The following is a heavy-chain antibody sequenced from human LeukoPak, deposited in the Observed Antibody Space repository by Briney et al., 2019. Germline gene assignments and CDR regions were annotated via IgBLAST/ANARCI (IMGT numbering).Heavy chain of an antibody. CDR2: INPNSGGT. CDR1: GYTFTGYY. CDR3: ARGCSSTSCYTKDGMDV. Sequence: ASVKVSCKASGYTFTGYYMHWVRQAPGQGLEWMGRINPNSGGTNYARKFQGRVTMTRDTSISTAYMELSRLRSDDTAVYYCARGCSSTSCYTKDGMDVWGQGTTVTVSS. D-gene: IGHD2-2*02. J-gene: IGHJ6*02. V-gene: IGHV1-2*06.